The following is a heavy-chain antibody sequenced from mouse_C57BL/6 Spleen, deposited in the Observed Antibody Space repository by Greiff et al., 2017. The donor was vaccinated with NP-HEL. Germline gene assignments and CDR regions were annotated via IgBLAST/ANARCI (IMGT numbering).Heavy chain of an antibody. J-gene: IGHJ2*01. Sequence: QVQLKQSGAELVRPGASVKLSCKASGYTFTDYYINWVKQRPGQGLEWIARIYPGSGNTYYNEKFKGKATLTAEKSSSTAYMQLSSLTSEDSAVYFCARTQLAPYYFDYWGQGTTLTVSS. D-gene: IGHD4-1*02. V-gene: IGHV1-76*01. CDR2: IYPGSGNT. CDR3: ARTQLAPYYFDY. CDR1: GYTFTDYY.